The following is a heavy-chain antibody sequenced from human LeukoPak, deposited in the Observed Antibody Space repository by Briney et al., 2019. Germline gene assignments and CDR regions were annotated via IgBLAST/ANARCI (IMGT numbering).Heavy chain of an antibody. V-gene: IGHV3-30*04. CDR2: ISYDGSDK. CDR1: GFTFSSYA. Sequence: GRSLRLSCAASGFTFSSYAMHWVRQAPGKGLEWVTLISYDGSDKYYADSVKGRFTISRDNAKNRLYLQMNSLRAEDTAVYYCATIDYWGQGTLVTVSS. J-gene: IGHJ4*02. CDR3: ATIDY.